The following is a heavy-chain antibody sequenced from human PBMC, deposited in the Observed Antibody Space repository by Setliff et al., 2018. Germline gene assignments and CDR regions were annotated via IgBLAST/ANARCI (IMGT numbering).Heavy chain of an antibody. V-gene: IGHV1-46*01. D-gene: IGHD3-22*01. CDR1: GYSFISYY. Sequence: ASVKVSCKTSGYSFISYYMYWVRQAPGQGLEWMGIINVSGGSASYAQKFQGRVTFTRDTSTRTLYMELSSLISEDTAVYYCARINFYDSTAYYYAPHHWGQGTLVTVSS. CDR3: ARINFYDSTAYYYAPHH. J-gene: IGHJ5*02. CDR2: INVSGGSA.